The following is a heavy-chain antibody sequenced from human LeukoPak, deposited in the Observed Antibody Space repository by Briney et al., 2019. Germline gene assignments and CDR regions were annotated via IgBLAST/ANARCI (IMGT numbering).Heavy chain of an antibody. CDR2: INWNGGST. D-gene: IGHD1-14*01. Sequence: GGSLRLSCAASGFTFDYYGMSWVRQAPGKGLEWVSGINWNGGSTGYADSVKGRFTISRDNAKNSLYLQMNSLRAEDTALYYCARDLFGYNAFDIWGQGTMVTVSS. CDR1: GFTFDYYG. V-gene: IGHV3-20*04. J-gene: IGHJ3*02. CDR3: ARDLFGYNAFDI.